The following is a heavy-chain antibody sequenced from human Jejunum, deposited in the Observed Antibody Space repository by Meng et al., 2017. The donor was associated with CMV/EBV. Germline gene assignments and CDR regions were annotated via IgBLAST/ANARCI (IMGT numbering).Heavy chain of an antibody. V-gene: IGHV4-4*07. Sequence: QVPLRESGPGRVKPSDTLSLTCTVCGVAISGYSGNWIRQPAGKGLEWIGRVYMSGRTNYNPALRSRVAMSVDTSKTQFSLRLTSVTAADTAVYYCARDRMAAPGTFEYWGQGTLVTVSS. D-gene: IGHD6-13*01. J-gene: IGHJ4*02. CDR1: GVAISGYS. CDR3: ARDRMAAPGTFEY. CDR2: VYMSGRT.